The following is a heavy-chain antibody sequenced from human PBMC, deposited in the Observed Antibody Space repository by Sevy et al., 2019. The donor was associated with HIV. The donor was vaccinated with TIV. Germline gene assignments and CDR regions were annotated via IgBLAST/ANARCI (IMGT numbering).Heavy chain of an antibody. CDR1: GFTFDDYA. CDR2: ISWNSGSM. J-gene: IGHJ4*02. Sequence: GGSLGLSCAASGFTFDDYAMHWVRQAPGKGLEWVSGISWNSGSMGYADSVKGRFTISRDNAKNSLYLQMNSLRAEDTALYYCAKDLTKTNYDFWSGYFFDYWGQGTLVTVSS. CDR3: AKDLTKTNYDFWSGYFFDY. V-gene: IGHV3-9*01. D-gene: IGHD3-3*01.